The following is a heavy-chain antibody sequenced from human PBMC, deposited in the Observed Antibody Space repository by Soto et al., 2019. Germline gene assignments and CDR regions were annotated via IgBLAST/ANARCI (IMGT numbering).Heavy chain of an antibody. CDR3: VRVKLGSYDWFDP. CDR2: INPDGSRT. V-gene: IGHV3-74*01. CDR1: GFTFSNYW. Sequence: EVQLVESGGGLVQPGGALRLPCAASGFTFSNYWMHWVRQAPGKGLMWVSRINPDGSRTTYADYVKGRFAISRDNAKNTVFLQMNGRRAEDTAVYYCVRVKLGSYDWFDPWGQGTLVTVSS. J-gene: IGHJ5*02. D-gene: IGHD3-16*01.